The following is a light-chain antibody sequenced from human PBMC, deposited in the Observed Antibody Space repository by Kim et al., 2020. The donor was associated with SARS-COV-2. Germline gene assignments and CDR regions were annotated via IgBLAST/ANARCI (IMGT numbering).Light chain of an antibody. CDR3: AAWDDSLRGWV. CDR1: SSNIGSTS. V-gene: IGLV1-47*01. Sequence: QAVVTQPPSASGTPGQRVTISCSGSSSNIGSTSVYWYQQLPGTAPKLLIHRNNQRPSGVPDRFSGSKSGTSASLAISGLRSEDEADYYCAAWDDSLRGWVFGGGTQLTVL. CDR2: RNN. J-gene: IGLJ3*02.